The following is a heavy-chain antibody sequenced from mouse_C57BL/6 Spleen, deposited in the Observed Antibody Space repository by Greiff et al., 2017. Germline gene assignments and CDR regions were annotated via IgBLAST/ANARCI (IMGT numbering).Heavy chain of an antibody. Sequence: QVQLQQSGAELVRPGTSVKVSCKASGYAFTNYLIEWVKQRPGPGLEWIGVINPGSGGTNYNEKFKGKATLTADKSSSTAYMQLSSLTSEDSAVYFCARDFDYWGQGTSVTVSS. J-gene: IGHJ4*01. CDR2: INPGSGGT. CDR3: ARDFDY. CDR1: GYAFTNYL. V-gene: IGHV1-54*01.